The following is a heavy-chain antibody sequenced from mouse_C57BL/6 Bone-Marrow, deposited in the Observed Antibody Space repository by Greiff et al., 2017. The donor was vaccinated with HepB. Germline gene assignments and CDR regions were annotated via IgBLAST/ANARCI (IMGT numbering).Heavy chain of an antibody. CDR2: ISSGGSYT. V-gene: IGHV5-6*01. D-gene: IGHD1-1*01. CDR3: ARHQGYGSRWFAY. CDR1: GFTFSSYG. Sequence: EVNVVESGGDLVKPGGSLKLSCAASGFTFSSYGMSWVRQTPDKRLEWVATISSGGSYTYYPDSVKGRFTISRDNAKNTLYLQMSSLKSEDTAMYYCARHQGYGSRWFAYWSQGTLVTVSA. J-gene: IGHJ3*01.